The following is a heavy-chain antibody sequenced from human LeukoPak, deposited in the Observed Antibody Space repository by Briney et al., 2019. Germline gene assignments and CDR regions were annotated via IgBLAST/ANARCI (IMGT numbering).Heavy chain of an antibody. CDR2: IYYSGST. J-gene: IGHJ5*02. V-gene: IGHV4-39*01. CDR1: GGSISSSSYY. D-gene: IGHD2-2*01. CDR3: ARHGGLIVVVPAAMEDFWFDP. Sequence: PSETLSLTCTVSGGSISSSSYYWGWIRQPPGKGLEWIGRIYYSGSTYYNPSLKSRVTISVDTSKNQFSLKLSSVTAADTAVYYCARHGGLIVVVPAAMEDFWFDPWGQGTLVTVSS.